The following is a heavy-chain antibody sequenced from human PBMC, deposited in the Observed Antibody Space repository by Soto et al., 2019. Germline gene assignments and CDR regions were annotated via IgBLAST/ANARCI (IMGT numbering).Heavy chain of an antibody. V-gene: IGHV4-39*01. D-gene: IGHD6-19*01. CDR3: ARQPAVAASFDP. J-gene: IGHJ5*02. CDR1: GGSISSSSYY. Sequence: QLQLQESGPGLVKPSETLSLTCTVSGGSISSSSYYWGWIRQPPGKGLEWIGSFYYSGSTYYNPSLKSRVTISVDTSKNQFSLKLSSVTAADTAVYYCARQPAVAASFDPWGQGTLVTVSS. CDR2: FYYSGST.